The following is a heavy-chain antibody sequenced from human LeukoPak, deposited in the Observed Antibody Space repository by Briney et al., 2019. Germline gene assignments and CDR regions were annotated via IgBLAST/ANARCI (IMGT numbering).Heavy chain of an antibody. CDR3: AKTRAGPYYFDY. CDR2: IYHSGST. V-gene: IGHV4-38-2*01. Sequence: PSETLSLTCAVSGYPISSGYYWGWIRQPPGKGLEWIGSIYHSGSTYYNPSLKSRVTISVDTSKNQFFLKLSSVTAADTAVYYCAKTRAGPYYFDYWGQGTLVTVSS. CDR1: GYPISSGYY. J-gene: IGHJ4*02.